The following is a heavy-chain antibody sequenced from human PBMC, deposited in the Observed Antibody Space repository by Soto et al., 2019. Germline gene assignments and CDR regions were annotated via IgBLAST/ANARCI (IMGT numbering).Heavy chain of an antibody. J-gene: IGHJ6*02. CDR1: GFTFRSYA. CDR2: ISYDGSNK. Sequence: GGSLRLSCASSGFTFRSYAMHLVRQAPGKGLEWVAVISYDGSNKYYADSVKGRFTISRDNSKNTLYLQMNSLRAEDTAVYYCAREYSSSWSHYYYYGMDVWGQGTTVTVSS. D-gene: IGHD6-13*01. CDR3: AREYSSSWSHYYYYGMDV. V-gene: IGHV3-30-3*01.